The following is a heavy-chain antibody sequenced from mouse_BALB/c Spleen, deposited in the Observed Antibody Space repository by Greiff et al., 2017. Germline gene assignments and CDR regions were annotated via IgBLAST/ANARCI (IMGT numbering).Heavy chain of an antibody. D-gene: IGHD1-1*01. CDR2: IDPANGNT. V-gene: IGHV14-3*02. J-gene: IGHJ2*01. CDR1: GFNIKDTY. Sequence: EVQLVESGAELVKPGASVKLSCTASGFNIKDTYMHWVKQRPEQGLEWIGRIDPANGNTKYDPKFQGKATITADTSSNTAYLQLSSLTSEDTAVYYCARYYGSSLDYWGQGTTLTVSS. CDR3: ARYYGSSLDY.